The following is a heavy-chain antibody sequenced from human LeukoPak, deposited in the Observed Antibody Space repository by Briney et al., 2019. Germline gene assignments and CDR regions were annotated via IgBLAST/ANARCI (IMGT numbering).Heavy chain of an antibody. CDR3: ARDPYYGSGSYTMDV. Sequence: RGSLRLSCAASGFTFDDYGMSWVRQAPGKGLEWVSGINWNGGSTGYADSVKGRFTISRDNAKNSLYLQMNSLRAEDTALYHCARDPYYGSGSYTMDVWGKGTTVTVSS. J-gene: IGHJ6*03. CDR1: GFTFDDYG. V-gene: IGHV3-20*01. CDR2: INWNGGST. D-gene: IGHD3-10*01.